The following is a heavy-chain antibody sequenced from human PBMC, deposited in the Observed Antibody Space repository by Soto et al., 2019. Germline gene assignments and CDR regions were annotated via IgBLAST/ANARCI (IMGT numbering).Heavy chain of an antibody. V-gene: IGHV3-23*01. CDR2: ISGSGGST. CDR1: GFTFSSYA. Sequence: GGSLRLSCAASGFTFSSYAMSWVRQAPGKGLEWVSAISGSGGSTYYADSVKGRFTISRDNSKNTLYLQMNSLRAEDTAVYYCARFDYGDYVRTRYYYYYMDVWGKGTTVTVSS. D-gene: IGHD4-17*01. CDR3: ARFDYGDYVRTRYYYYYMDV. J-gene: IGHJ6*03.